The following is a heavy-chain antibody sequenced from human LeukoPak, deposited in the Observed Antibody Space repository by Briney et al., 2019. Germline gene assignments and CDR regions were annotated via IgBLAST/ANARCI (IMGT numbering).Heavy chain of an antibody. CDR3: ARYPLSYSSNWHYYFDY. V-gene: IGHV1-18*01. CDR1: GYIFTSYG. Sequence: ASVKVSCKASGYIFTSYGVSWVRQAPGQGLEWMGWISASNGNTNYAQNLQDRVTMTTATSTSTAYMELRSLRSDDTAVYYCARYPLSYSSNWHYYFDYWGQGTLLTVSS. J-gene: IGHJ4*02. CDR2: ISASNGNT. D-gene: IGHD6-13*01.